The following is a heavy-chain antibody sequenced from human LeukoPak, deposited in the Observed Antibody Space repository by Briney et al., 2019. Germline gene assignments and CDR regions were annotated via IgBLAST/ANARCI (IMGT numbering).Heavy chain of an antibody. V-gene: IGHV4-59*12. Sequence: PSETLSLTCTVSGGSISSYYWSWIRQPPGKGLEWIGSIYHSGSTNYNPSLKSRVTISVDTSKNQFSLKLSSATAADTAVYYCARRRAFDIWGQGTMVTVSS. CDR2: IYHSGST. CDR3: ARRRAFDI. CDR1: GGSISSYY. J-gene: IGHJ3*02.